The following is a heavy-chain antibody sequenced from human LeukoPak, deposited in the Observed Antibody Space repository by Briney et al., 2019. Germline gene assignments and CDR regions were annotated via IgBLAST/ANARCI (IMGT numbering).Heavy chain of an antibody. V-gene: IGHV3-11*05. J-gene: IGHJ3*02. D-gene: IGHD2-2*01. CDR2: ISGAEHDT. CDR3: ARELGTSRGFDI. CDR1: GFILSDYS. Sequence: GGSLRLSCAASGFILSDYSMAWIRQSPGKGLERVSFISGAEHDTRYADSVRGRFTMFRDDGKNALYLQMNSLTAEETAIYYCARELGTSRGFDIWGQGTLVTVSS.